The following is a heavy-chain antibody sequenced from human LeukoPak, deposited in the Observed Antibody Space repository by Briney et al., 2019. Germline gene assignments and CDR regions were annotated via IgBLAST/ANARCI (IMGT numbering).Heavy chain of an antibody. D-gene: IGHD3-3*01. CDR1: GFSFSIYA. J-gene: IGHJ3*01. V-gene: IGHV3-64*02. CDR3: ARDRSGYANDAFDF. Sequence: PGGSLRLSCAGSGFSFSIYALHWVRQAPGKGLEYVSGIRSDGGATYYADSVKGRFTISRDNSKNTMFLQMNSLRAEDTAVYHCARDRSGYANDAFDFWGQGTIVTVSS. CDR2: IRSDGGAT.